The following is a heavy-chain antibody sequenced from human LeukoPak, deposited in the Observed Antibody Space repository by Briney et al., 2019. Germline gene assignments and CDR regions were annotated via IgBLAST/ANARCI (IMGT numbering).Heavy chain of an antibody. V-gene: IGHV3-21*01. Sequence: SPGGSLRLSCAASGFTFSSYAMSWVRQAPGKGLEWVSSISSSSSYIYYADSVKGRFTISRDNAKNSLYLQMNSLRAEDTAVYYCARDSAGSSGPDDYWGQGTLVTVSS. D-gene: IGHD6-19*01. CDR1: GFTFSSYA. CDR2: ISSSSSYI. J-gene: IGHJ4*02. CDR3: ARDSAGSSGPDDY.